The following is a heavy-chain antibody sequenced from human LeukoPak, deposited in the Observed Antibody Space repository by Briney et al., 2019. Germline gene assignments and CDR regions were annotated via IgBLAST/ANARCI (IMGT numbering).Heavy chain of an antibody. CDR3: ARGGRRMVRD. D-gene: IGHD3-10*01. CDR1: GGSFSGYY. J-gene: IGHJ4*02. V-gene: IGHV4-34*01. CDR2: INHSGST. Sequence: SETLSLTCAVYGGSFSGYYWSWIRQPPGKGLEWIREINHSGSTNYNPSLKSRVTISVDTSKNQFSLKLSSVTAADTAVYYCARGGRRMVRDWGQGTLVTVSS.